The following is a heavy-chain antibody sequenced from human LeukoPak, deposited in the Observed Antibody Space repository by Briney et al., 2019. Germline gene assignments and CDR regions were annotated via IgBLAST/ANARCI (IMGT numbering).Heavy chain of an antibody. J-gene: IGHJ4*02. CDR1: GFPFSSYE. D-gene: IGHD4-17*01. V-gene: IGHV3-48*03. CDR2: IDSGGITI. Sequence: PGGSLRLSCEGSGFPFSSYEMNWLRQAPGKGLEWVSHIDSGGITIYYAGSVKGRFTISRDNAKNSIYLQMDSLRVEDTAIYYCARDSVGDLLDYWGQGTPVTVSS. CDR3: ARDSVGDLLDY.